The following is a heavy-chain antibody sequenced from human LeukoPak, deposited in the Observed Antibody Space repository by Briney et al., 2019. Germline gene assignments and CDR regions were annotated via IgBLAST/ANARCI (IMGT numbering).Heavy chain of an antibody. Sequence: SETLSLTCTVSGGSISSGGYYWSWIRQHPGKGLEWIGYIYYSGSTYYNPSLKSRITISVDTSKNQFSLKLSSVTAADTAVYYCARGGTAMPLPHWGQGTPVTVSS. D-gene: IGHD5-18*01. CDR2: IYYSGST. CDR3: ARGGTAMPLPH. J-gene: IGHJ4*02. V-gene: IGHV4-31*03. CDR1: GGSISSGGYY.